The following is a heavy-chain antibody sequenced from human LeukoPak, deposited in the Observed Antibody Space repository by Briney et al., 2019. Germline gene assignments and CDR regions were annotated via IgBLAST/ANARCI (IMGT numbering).Heavy chain of an antibody. CDR3: ARGRGYSSGWYLDY. CDR1: GGSLTDYF. CDR2: INHSGST. Sequence: SETLSLTCAIHGGSLTDYFWSWIRQPPGKGLEWIGEINHSGSTNYNPSLKSRVTISVDTSKNQFSLKLSSVTAADTAVYYCARGRGYSSGWYLDYWGQGTLVTVSS. V-gene: IGHV4-34*01. J-gene: IGHJ4*02. D-gene: IGHD6-19*01.